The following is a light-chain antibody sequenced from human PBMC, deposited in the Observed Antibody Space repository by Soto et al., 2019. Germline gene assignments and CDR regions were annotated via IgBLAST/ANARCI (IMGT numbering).Light chain of an antibody. J-gene: IGKJ1*01. CDR3: QQYGGSPRT. CDR1: QSVSSSS. CDR2: GAS. Sequence: EIVLTQSPGTLSLSPGERATLSCRASQSVSSSSLAWYQQKPGQAPRLLIYGASTRATGIPDRFSGSGSGTAFPLTISRLEPEDFAMYYCQQYGGSPRTFGQGTKVEIK. V-gene: IGKV3-20*01.